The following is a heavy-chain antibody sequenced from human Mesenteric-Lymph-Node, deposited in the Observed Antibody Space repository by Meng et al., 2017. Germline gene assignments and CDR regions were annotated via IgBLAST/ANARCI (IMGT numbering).Heavy chain of an antibody. CDR3: TREGVVVVAATRVGAFDI. CDR2: IRSKAYGGTT. J-gene: IGHJ3*02. Sequence: GESLKISCTASGFTFGDYAMSWFRQAPGKGLEWVGFIRSKAYGGTTEYAASVKGRFTISRDDSKSIAYLQMNSLKTEDTAVYYCTREGVVVVAATRVGAFDIWGQGTMVTVSS. D-gene: IGHD2-15*01. V-gene: IGHV3-49*03. CDR1: GFTFGDYA.